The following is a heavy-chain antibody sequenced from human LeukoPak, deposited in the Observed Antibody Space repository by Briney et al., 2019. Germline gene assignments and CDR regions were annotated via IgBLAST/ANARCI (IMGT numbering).Heavy chain of an antibody. V-gene: IGHV4-59*08. J-gene: IGHJ3*02. CDR3: ASPRSSGFPAAFDI. D-gene: IGHD3-22*01. CDR1: GSMYNYY. Sequence: KSSETLSLTCTVSGSMYNYYWSWIRQPPGKGLEWIGYIHYNGITSYNPSLESRVTMSLDTSENQVSLKLTSVTAADTAVYYCASPRSSGFPAAFDIWGQGTMVTVSS. CDR2: IHYNGIT.